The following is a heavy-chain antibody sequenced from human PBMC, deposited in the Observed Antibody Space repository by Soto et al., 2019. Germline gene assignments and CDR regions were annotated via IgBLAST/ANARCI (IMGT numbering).Heavy chain of an antibody. J-gene: IGHJ4*02. CDR1: HYTFTSYS. Sequence: ASVKVSCKASHYTFTSYSVTWVRQAPGQGLEWMGWISAYNGNTNYAQKLQGRVTMTTDTSTTTAYIELRSLRSDDTAVYYCARCDSSSSTAFYFCRQGTLVTVSS. CDR2: ISAYNGNT. V-gene: IGHV1-18*04. CDR3: ARCDSSSSTAFYF. D-gene: IGHD6-6*01.